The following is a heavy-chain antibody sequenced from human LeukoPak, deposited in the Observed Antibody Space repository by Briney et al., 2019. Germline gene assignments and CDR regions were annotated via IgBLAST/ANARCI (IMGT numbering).Heavy chain of an antibody. D-gene: IGHD3-3*01. CDR1: GFTFSSYE. CDR2: ISSSGSTI. Sequence: PGGSLRLSCAASGFTFSSYEMNWVRQAPGKGLEWVSYISSSGSTIYYADSVKGRFTISRDNAKNSLYLQMNSLRAEDTAVYFCAGLSGYRYFDYWGRGTLVTVSS. CDR3: AGLSGYRYFDY. V-gene: IGHV3-48*03. J-gene: IGHJ4*02.